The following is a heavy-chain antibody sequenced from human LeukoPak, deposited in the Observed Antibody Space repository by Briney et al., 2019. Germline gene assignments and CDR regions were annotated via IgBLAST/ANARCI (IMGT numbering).Heavy chain of an antibody. Sequence: ASVKVSCKASGGTFSSYAISWVRQAPGQGLEWMGRIFPIFGTANYAQKFQGRVTITTDESTSTAYMELSSLRSEDTAVYYCAREGKTYSGSSYFDYWGQGTLVTVSS. CDR2: IFPIFGTA. J-gene: IGHJ4*02. V-gene: IGHV1-69*05. D-gene: IGHD1-26*01. CDR3: AREGKTYSGSSYFDY. CDR1: GGTFSSYA.